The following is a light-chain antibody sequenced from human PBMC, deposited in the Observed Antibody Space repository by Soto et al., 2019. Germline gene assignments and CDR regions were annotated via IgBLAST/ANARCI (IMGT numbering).Light chain of an antibody. CDR3: QHFKSYPLS. CDR2: DAS. J-gene: IGKJ4*01. CDR1: QAISNA. Sequence: AIQLTQSPSSLSASVGDTVTITCRASQAISNALAWYQQKPGKAPKLLIYDASRLQSGVPLRFSGSGSGTHFTVTISSLQPEDFASYYCQHFKSYPLSFGGGTRVENK. V-gene: IGKV1-13*02.